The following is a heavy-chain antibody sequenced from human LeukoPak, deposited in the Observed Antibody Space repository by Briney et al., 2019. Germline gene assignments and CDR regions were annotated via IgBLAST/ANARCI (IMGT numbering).Heavy chain of an antibody. V-gene: IGHV3-21*01. D-gene: IGHD2-8*01. Sequence: PGGSLRLSCAASGFTFSSYSMNWVRQAPGKGLEWVSSISSSSSYIYYADSVKGRFTISRDNAKNSLYLQMNSLRAEDTAVYYCARWSHGLTKYYYGMDVWGQGTTVTVSS. CDR3: ARWSHGLTKYYYGMDV. CDR2: ISSSSSYI. J-gene: IGHJ6*02. CDR1: GFTFSSYS.